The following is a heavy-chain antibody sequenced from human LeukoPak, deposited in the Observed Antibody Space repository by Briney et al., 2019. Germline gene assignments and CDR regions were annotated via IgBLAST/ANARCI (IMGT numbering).Heavy chain of an antibody. J-gene: IGHJ4*02. CDR2: FSSKRNST. V-gene: IGHV3-21*01. Sequence: GESLRLSCTASGFTFSIYSMNWVRQAPGKGLEWVSSFSSKRNSTHYADSVKGRFTISRDNAKNSLYLQMNSLRAEDTAVYYCARFMVSYFDYWGQGTLVTVSS. D-gene: IGHD5-18*01. CDR1: GFTFSIYS. CDR3: ARFMVSYFDY.